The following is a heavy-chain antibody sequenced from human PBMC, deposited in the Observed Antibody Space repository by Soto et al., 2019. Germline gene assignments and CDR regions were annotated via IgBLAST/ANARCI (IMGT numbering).Heavy chain of an antibody. D-gene: IGHD3-3*01. CDR2: IYYSGST. J-gene: IGHJ4*02. Sequence: SETLSLTRTVSRGSISSSSYYWGWIRQPPGKGLGWIGTIYYSGSTYYNPSLKSRVTISVDTSKNQFSLNLSSVTAADTAVYYCARRYYDFWSGTFDYWGQGTLVTVSS. CDR3: ARRYYDFWSGTFDY. V-gene: IGHV4-39*01. CDR1: RGSISSSSYY.